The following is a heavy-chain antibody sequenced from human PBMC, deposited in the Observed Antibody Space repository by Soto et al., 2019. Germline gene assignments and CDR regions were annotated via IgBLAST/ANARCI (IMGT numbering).Heavy chain of an antibody. CDR2: IIPIFGTA. D-gene: IGHD3-10*01. V-gene: IGHV1-69*13. CDR3: ASEGRGSGSYYNVPLYYYGMDV. Sequence: SVKVSCKASGGTFSSYAISWVRQAPGQGLEWMGGIIPIFGTANYAQKFQGRVTITADESTSTAYMELSSLRSEDTAVYYCASEGRGSGSYYNVPLYYYGMDVWGQGTTVTVSS. J-gene: IGHJ6*02. CDR1: GGTFSSYA.